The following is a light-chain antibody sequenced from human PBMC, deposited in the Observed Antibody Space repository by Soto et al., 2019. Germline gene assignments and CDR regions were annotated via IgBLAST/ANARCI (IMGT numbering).Light chain of an antibody. CDR1: SIDVGGYNY. V-gene: IGLV2-14*01. CDR3: SSYTSSSTLV. J-gene: IGLJ1*01. Sequence: QSALTQPASVSGSPGQSITISCTGTSIDVGGYNYVSWYQQHPGKAPKVMIYEVSNRPSGVSNRFSGSKSGNTASLTISGLQAEDDADYYCSSYTSSSTLVFGTGTKLTVL. CDR2: EVS.